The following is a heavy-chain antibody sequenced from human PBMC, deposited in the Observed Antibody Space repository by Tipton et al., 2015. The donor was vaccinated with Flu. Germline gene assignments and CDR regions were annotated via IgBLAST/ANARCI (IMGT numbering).Heavy chain of an antibody. Sequence: QSGPEVKKPGSSVKVSCKASGGTFSSYAISWVRQAPGQGLEWMGGIIPILGIASYAQKFQGRVTITADESTSTAYMELSSLRSEDTAVYYCAREQDGYSYGYRFDYWGQGTLVTVSS. D-gene: IGHD5-18*01. CDR1: GGTFSSYA. CDR2: IIPILGIA. CDR3: AREQDGYSYGYRFDY. V-gene: IGHV1-69*01. J-gene: IGHJ4*02.